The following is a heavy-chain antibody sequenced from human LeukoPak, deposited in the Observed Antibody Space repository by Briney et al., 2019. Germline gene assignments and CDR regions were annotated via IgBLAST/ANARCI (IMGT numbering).Heavy chain of an antibody. J-gene: IGHJ4*02. V-gene: IGHV4-39*07. Sequence: SETLSLTCTVSGGSISSSSYYWGWIRQPPGKGLEWIGSIYYSGSTYYNPSLKSRVTISVDTSKNQFSLKLSSVTAADTAVYYCASEDSSSWYGGYWGQGTLVTVSS. CDR1: GGSISSSSYY. D-gene: IGHD6-13*01. CDR2: IYYSGST. CDR3: ASEDSSSWYGGY.